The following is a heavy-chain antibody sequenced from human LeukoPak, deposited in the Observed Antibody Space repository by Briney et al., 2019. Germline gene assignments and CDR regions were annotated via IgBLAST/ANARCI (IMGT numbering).Heavy chain of an antibody. CDR3: ARPSSGYDVLPLFIDY. CDR2: IYPGDSDT. D-gene: IGHD5-12*01. CDR1: GYSFTSYW. J-gene: IGHJ4*02. Sequence: GESLKISCQGSGYSFTSYWIGWVRQLPGKGLEWMGIIYPGDSDTRYSPSFQGQVTISADKSISTAYLQWSSLKASDTAMYYCARPSSGYDVLPLFIDYWGQGTLVTVSS. V-gene: IGHV5-51*01.